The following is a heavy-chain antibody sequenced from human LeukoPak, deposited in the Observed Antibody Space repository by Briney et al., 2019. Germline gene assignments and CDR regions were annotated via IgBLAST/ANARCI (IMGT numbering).Heavy chain of an antibody. J-gene: IGHJ4*02. CDR3: ARVYCSSTSCYVVDY. D-gene: IGHD2-2*01. CDR1: GGTFSSYG. Sequence: GASVKVSCKASGGTFSSYGISWVRQAPGQGLEWMGGIIPIFGTANSAQKFQGRVTITADESTSTAYMELRSLRSDDTAVYYCARVYCSSTSCYVVDYWGQGTLVTVSS. V-gene: IGHV1-69*13. CDR2: IIPIFGTA.